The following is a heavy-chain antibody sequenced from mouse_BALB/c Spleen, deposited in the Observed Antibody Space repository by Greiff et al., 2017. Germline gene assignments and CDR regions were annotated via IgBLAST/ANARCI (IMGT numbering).Heavy chain of an antibody. CDR2: ISYSGST. Sequence: EVKLVESGPGLVKPSQSLSLTCTVTGYSITSDYAWNWIRQFPGNKLEWMGYISYSGSTSYNPSLKSRISITRDTSKNQFFLQLNSVTTEDTATYYCARSPLRGYYFDYWGQGTTLTVSS. CDR3: ARSPLRGYYFDY. V-gene: IGHV3-2*02. J-gene: IGHJ2*01. D-gene: IGHD1-3*01. CDR1: GYSITSDYA.